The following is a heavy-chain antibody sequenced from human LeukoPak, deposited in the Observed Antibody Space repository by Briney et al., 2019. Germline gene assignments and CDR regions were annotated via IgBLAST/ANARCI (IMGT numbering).Heavy chain of an antibody. Sequence: GRSLRLSCAASGSTLSGAAMHWVRQASGKGLEWLGRIRSKADSYTTAYAASVKGRFTVSRDDSKNTAYLQVNSLKTEDTAVYYCRAAVAGDYFDLWGRGTLVTVSS. J-gene: IGHJ2*01. V-gene: IGHV3-73*01. CDR2: IRSKADSYTT. CDR1: GSTLSGAA. CDR3: RAAVAGDYFDL. D-gene: IGHD6-19*01.